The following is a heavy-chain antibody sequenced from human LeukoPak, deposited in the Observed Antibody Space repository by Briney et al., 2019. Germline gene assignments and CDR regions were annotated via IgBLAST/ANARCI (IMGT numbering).Heavy chain of an antibody. V-gene: IGHV3-30*03. D-gene: IGHD4-11*01. J-gene: IGHJ4*02. CDR2: ISYDGSNK. CDR1: GFTFSSYG. CDR3: ASHSNYDGLDY. Sequence: GESLRLSCAASGFTFSSYGMHWVRQAPGKGLEWVAVISYDGSNKYYADSVKGRFTISRDNSKNSLYLQMNSLRAEDTAVYYCASHSNYDGLDYWGQGTLVTVSS.